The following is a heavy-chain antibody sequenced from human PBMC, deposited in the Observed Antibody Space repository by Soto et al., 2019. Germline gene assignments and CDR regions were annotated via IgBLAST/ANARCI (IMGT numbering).Heavy chain of an antibody. CDR3: AKVAVTAIFGYFAY. V-gene: IGHV3-9*01. Sequence: EVHLVESGGGLVQPGRSLRLSCAASGFTFDDFAMHWVRQVPGKGLEWVSSISWNSGNIVYADSVKGRFTISRDSAKNSLYLQMNSLRTEDTALYYCAKVAVTAIFGYFAYWGQGTLVTVSS. D-gene: IGHD3-3*01. J-gene: IGHJ4*02. CDR1: GFTFDDFA. CDR2: ISWNSGNI.